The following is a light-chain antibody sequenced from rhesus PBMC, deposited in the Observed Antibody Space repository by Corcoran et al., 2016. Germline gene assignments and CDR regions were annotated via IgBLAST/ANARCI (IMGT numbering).Light chain of an antibody. V-gene: IGKV3-42*03. J-gene: IGKJ4*01. CDR3: QQSTNWPLT. Sequence: EIVMTQSPATLSLSPGERATLSCRASQSVSSNLAWYQQKPRQAPSLLIYGASSRATGIPVRVSGRGCGTDFTLPISSLEPEDFAVYYCQQSTNWPLTFGGGTKVEFK. CDR2: GAS. CDR1: QSVSSN.